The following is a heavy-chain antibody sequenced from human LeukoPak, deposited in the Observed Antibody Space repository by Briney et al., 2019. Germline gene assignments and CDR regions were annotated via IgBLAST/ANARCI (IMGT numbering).Heavy chain of an antibody. J-gene: IGHJ6*02. CDR1: GFTFSSYA. D-gene: IGHD1-26*01. CDR2: ISYDGSNK. CDR3: ARDLWELLGDYYGMDV. V-gene: IGHV3-30-3*01. Sequence: QPGRSLGLSCAASGFTFSSYAMHWVRQAPGKGLEWVAVISYDGSNKYYADSVKGRFTISRDNSKNTLYLQMNSLRAEDTAVYYCARDLWELLGDYYGMDVWGQGTTVTVSS.